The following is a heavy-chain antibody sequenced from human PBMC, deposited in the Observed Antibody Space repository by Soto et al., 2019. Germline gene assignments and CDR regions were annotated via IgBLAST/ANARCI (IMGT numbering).Heavy chain of an antibody. CDR1: GFTFSSYW. CDR2: IKQDGSET. V-gene: IGHV3-7*01. J-gene: IGHJ4*02. Sequence: PGGSLRLSCAASGFTFSSYWMTWVRQAPGKGLEWVATIKQDGSETFYVDSVKGRFTISRDTAKNSLYVQMNSLRDEDTAVYYCARGRSGTYNSAHYVDYWGQGTLVTVSS. D-gene: IGHD1-20*01. CDR3: ARGRSGTYNSAHYVDY.